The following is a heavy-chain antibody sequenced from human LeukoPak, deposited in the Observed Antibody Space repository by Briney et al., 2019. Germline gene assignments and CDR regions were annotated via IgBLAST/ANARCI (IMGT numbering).Heavy chain of an antibody. CDR1: GFTFSSYE. V-gene: IGHV3-48*01. CDR3: ARTHIVLMVYAIRGAFDY. D-gene: IGHD2-8*01. CDR2: ISSSSSTI. Sequence: GGSLRLSCAASGFTFSSYEMNWVRQAPGKGLEWVSYISSSSSTIYYADSVKGRFTISRDNAKNSLYLQMNSLRAEDTAVYYCARTHIVLMVYAIRGAFDYWGQGTLVTVSS. J-gene: IGHJ4*02.